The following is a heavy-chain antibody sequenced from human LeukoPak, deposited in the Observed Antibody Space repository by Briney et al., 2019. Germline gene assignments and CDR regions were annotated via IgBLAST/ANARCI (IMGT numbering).Heavy chain of an antibody. J-gene: IGHJ4*02. CDR2: ISWNSGSI. CDR3: AKDITAAAVYGTGFDY. CDR1: GFTFDDYA. Sequence: GGSLRLSCAASGFTFDDYAMHWVRQAPGKGLEWVSGISWNSGSIGYADSVKGRFTISGDNAKNSLYLQMNSLRAEGTALYYCAKDITAAAVYGTGFDYWGQGTLVTVSS. V-gene: IGHV3-9*01. D-gene: IGHD6-13*01.